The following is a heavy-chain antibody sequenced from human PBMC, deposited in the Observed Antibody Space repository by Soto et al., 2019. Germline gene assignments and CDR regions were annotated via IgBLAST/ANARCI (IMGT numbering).Heavy chain of an antibody. J-gene: IGHJ4*02. CDR2: ISGHEGKT. Sequence: ASVKVSCKASGYRFTNHGISWVRQAPGQGLEWMGWISGHEGKTKYARKFQGRVTMATDTSTSTAYMEMNSLRYDDTAVYYCARDFYPLAYYFGLWGQGTLVTVSS. V-gene: IGHV1-18*01. CDR3: ARDFYPLAYYFGL. CDR1: GYRFTNHG.